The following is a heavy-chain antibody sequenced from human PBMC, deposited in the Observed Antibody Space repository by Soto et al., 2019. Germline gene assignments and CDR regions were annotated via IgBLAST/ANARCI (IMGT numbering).Heavy chain of an antibody. CDR2: IYYSGST. CDR3: ARDAPPYYGGNSGVYY. J-gene: IGHJ4*02. V-gene: IGHV4-31*03. CDR1: GGSISSGGYY. Sequence: QVQLQESGPGLVKPSQTLSLTCTVSGGSISSGGYYWSWIRQHPGKGLEWIGYIYYSGSTYYNPSLKSRVTISVDTSKNQFSLKLSSVTAADTAVYYCARDAPPYYGGNSGVYYWGQGTLVTVSS. D-gene: IGHD4-17*01.